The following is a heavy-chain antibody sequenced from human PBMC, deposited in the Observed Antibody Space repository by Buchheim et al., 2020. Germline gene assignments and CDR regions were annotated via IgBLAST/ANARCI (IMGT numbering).Heavy chain of an antibody. V-gene: IGHV1-3*01. J-gene: IGHJ6*02. CDR3: ARGSPLHYGDYWTTSHYYYGMDV. Sequence: QVQLVQSGAEVKKPGASVKVSCKASGYTFTSYAMHWVRQAPGQRLEWMGWINAGNGNTKYSQKFQGRVTITRDTSASTAYMELSSLRSEDTAVYYCARGSPLHYGDYWTTSHYYYGMDVWGQGTT. CDR1: GYTFTSYA. CDR2: INAGNGNT. D-gene: IGHD4-17*01.